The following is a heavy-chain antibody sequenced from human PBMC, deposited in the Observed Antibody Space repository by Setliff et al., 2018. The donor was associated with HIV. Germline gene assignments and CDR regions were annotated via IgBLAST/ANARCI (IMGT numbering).Heavy chain of an antibody. J-gene: IGHJ4*02. CDR3: ARERGAYDYVWGTYEKQFDY. D-gene: IGHD3-16*01. CDR1: GFTFSSYN. V-gene: IGHV3-21*01. CDR2: ISSSSDYI. Sequence: PGESLKISCEVSGFTFSSYNMNWVRQAPGKGLEWVSSISSSSDYIYYADSVKGRFTISRDNAKNSLYLQMNSLRAEDTAVYYCARERGAYDYVWGTYEKQFDYWGQGTLVTVSS.